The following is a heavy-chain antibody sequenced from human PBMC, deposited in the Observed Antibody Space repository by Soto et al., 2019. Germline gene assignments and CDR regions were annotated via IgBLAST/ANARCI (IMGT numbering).Heavy chain of an antibody. Sequence: SETLSLTCTVSGGSISGRDYHWSWSRQLPGKGLEWIGFIYYSGSTYYNPSLKSRVTISVDTSKNQFSLKGNSVTAADTAVYYCARESRVVAAAHDTFDVWGRGTMVTVSS. J-gene: IGHJ3*01. CDR2: IYYSGST. CDR3: ARESRVVAAAHDTFDV. V-gene: IGHV4-31*03. D-gene: IGHD2-15*01. CDR1: GGSISGRDYH.